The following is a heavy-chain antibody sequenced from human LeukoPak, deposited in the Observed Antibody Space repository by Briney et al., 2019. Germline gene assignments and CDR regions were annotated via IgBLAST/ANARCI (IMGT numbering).Heavy chain of an antibody. J-gene: IGHJ4*02. CDR3: AKSAYYDSSGFYREYYFDY. CDR1: GFTFSSYA. CDR2: ISYDGSNK. V-gene: IGHV3-30-3*02. D-gene: IGHD3-22*01. Sequence: PGGSLRLSCAASGFTFSSYALHWVRQAPGKRLEWVAVISYDGSNKYYADSVKGRFTISRDNSKNTLHLQMNSLRAEDTAVYYCAKSAYYDSSGFYREYYFDYWGQGTLVTVSS.